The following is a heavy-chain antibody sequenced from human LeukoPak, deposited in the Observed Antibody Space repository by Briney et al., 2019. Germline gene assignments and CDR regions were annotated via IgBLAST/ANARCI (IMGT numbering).Heavy chain of an antibody. CDR3: ARVFGEFLVDY. Sequence: SETLSLTCAVSGGSISSGGYSWSWIRQPPGKGLEWIGYIYHSGSTYYNPSLKSRVTISVDRSKNQFSLKLSSVTAADTAVYYCARVFGEFLVDYWGQGTLVTVSS. D-gene: IGHD3-10*01. CDR2: IYHSGST. V-gene: IGHV4-30-2*01. CDR1: GGSISSGGYS. J-gene: IGHJ4*02.